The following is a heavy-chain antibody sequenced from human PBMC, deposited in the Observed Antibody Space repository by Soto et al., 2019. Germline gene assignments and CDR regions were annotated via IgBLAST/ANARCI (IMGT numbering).Heavy chain of an antibody. V-gene: IGHV1-3*01. J-gene: IGHJ6*02. CDR2: INAGNDNT. CDR1: GYTFTTYV. CDR3: ARDRHYCYGMDV. D-gene: IGHD2-15*01. Sequence: QVQLVQSGAEVKKPGASVKVSCKASGYTFTTYVMHRVRQAPGQRLEWMGWINAGNDNTKYSQKFKGRVTRTRYTTASSVYMERISVSAEDTSVYASARDRHYCYGMDVWGQGTTVTVSS.